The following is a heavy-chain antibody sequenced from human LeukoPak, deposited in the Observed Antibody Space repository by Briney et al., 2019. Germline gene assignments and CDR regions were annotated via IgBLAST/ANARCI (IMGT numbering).Heavy chain of an antibody. CDR1: RHSFHSQW. Sequence: GESLKISCKGPRHSFHSQWIGWVRQMPGKGLEWMGIIYPDDSDTRYSPSFQGQVTISADKSISTAYLQWNSLEASDSAMYYCARRGGGTADWFDPWGQGTLVTVSS. CDR3: ARRGGGTADWFDP. V-gene: IGHV5-51*01. J-gene: IGHJ5*02. D-gene: IGHD2-15*01. CDR2: IYPDDSDT.